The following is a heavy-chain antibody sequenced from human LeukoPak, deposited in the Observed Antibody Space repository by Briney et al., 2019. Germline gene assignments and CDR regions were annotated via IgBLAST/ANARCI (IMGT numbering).Heavy chain of an antibody. CDR3: ARDDFGWLRGPLDI. Sequence: GASVKVSCKASGYTFTNYGVSWVRQAPGQGLEWMGWISVYNDNTHYAQKLQGRVTLTTETSTSTAYMELRSLRSGDTAVYYCARDDFGWLRGPLDIWGQGTMVTVSS. V-gene: IGHV1-18*01. D-gene: IGHD5-12*01. J-gene: IGHJ3*02. CDR2: ISVYNDNT. CDR1: GYTFTNYG.